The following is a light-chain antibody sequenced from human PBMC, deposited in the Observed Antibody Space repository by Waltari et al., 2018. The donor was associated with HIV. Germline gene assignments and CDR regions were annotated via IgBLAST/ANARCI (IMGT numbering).Light chain of an antibody. J-gene: IGLJ3*02. Sequence: QSALTQPASVSGSPGQSITISCTGTNSDVGRYNHVSWYQQPPGKAPKLMIYEVSNRPSGIFNRFSGYKSGNTASLTISGLQAEDEADYYCSSYTGASTPWVFGGGTKLTVL. CDR1: NSDVGRYNH. CDR2: EVS. V-gene: IGLV2-14*01. CDR3: SSYTGASTPWV.